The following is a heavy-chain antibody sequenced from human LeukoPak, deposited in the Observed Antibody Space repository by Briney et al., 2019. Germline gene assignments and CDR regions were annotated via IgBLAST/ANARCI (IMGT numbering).Heavy chain of an antibody. CDR2: IKSRTYGGTT. CDR1: GFTFGDYG. D-gene: IGHD4-17*01. V-gene: IGHV3-49*04. Sequence: PGGSLRLSCTASGFTFGDYGLHWVRQAPGKGLEWMGFIKSRTYGGTTEYAASVKGRFTISRDDSKSIAYLQMNSLKTEDTAVYFCARDRDHGLDYWGQGTLVTVSS. CDR3: ARDRDHGLDY. J-gene: IGHJ4*02.